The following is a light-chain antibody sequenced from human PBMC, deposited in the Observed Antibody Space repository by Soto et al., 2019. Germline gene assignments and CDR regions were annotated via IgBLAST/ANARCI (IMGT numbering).Light chain of an antibody. J-gene: IGKJ1*01. CDR1: HDINRY. CDR3: QQLHIYPRT. CDR2: AAS. Sequence: DIRLNQSPSFLSASVGDRVTITCRASHDINRYLAWYQQKPGKAPKLLIYAASTLHNAVPSRFSGAGSGTEFTLTISSLQPEDFATYYCQQLHIYPRTFGQGTKVEF. V-gene: IGKV1-9*01.